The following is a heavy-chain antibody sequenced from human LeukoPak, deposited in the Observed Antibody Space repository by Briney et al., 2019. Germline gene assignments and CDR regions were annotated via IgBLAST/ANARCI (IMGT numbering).Heavy chain of an antibody. D-gene: IGHD3-22*01. CDR1: GYSFTSYW. V-gene: IGHV5-51*01. Sequence: GESLKISCKGSGYSFTSYWIGWVCQMPGKGLEWMGIIYPGDSDTRYSPSFQGQVTISADKSISTAYLQWSSLKASDTAMYYCARGGPYYYDSSGSSFFDYWGQGTLVTVSS. J-gene: IGHJ4*02. CDR3: ARGGPYYYDSSGSSFFDY. CDR2: IYPGDSDT.